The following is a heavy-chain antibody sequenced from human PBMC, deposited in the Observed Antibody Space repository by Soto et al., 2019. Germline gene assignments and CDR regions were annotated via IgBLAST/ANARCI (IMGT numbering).Heavy chain of an antibody. J-gene: IGHJ4*02. CDR2: ISGSGDST. D-gene: IGHD1-1*01. CDR3: ARPRDGYNLFDY. CDR1: GFTFSSYV. Sequence: EVQLLESGGGLVQPGGSLRLSCAASGFTFSSYVMSWVRQAPGKGLEWVSGISGSGDSTYYADSVKGRFTISRDNSKNTLYVQMNSLRAGDTAVYYCARPRDGYNLFDYWGQGTLVTVSS. V-gene: IGHV3-23*01.